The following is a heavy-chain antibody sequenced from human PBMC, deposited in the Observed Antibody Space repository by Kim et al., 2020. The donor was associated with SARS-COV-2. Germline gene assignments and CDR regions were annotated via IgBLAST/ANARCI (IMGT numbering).Heavy chain of an antibody. CDR1: GGSISSSSYY. CDR3: ARLRSIAAADYFDY. Sequence: SETLSLTCTVSGGSISSSSYYWGWIRQPPGKGLEWIGSIYYSGSTYYNPSLKSRVTISVDTSKNQFSLKLSSVTAADTAVYYCARLRSIAAADYFDYWG. J-gene: IGHJ4*01. D-gene: IGHD6-13*01. V-gene: IGHV4-39*01. CDR2: IYYSGST.